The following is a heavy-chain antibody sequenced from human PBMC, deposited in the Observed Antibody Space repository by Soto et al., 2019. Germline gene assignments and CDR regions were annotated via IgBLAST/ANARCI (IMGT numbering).Heavy chain of an antibody. CDR2: ISVSGDNT. CDR1: GFTFSTYA. V-gene: IGHV3-23*01. J-gene: IGHJ4*02. D-gene: IGHD3-3*01. Sequence: GSLRLSCAASGFTFSTYAMSWVRQAPGKGLEWVSGISVSGDNTYYADSVKGRFTISRDNSKNTLYLQMNNLRAEDTAVYYCADGGEWSFNFVYWGQGTQVTVSS. CDR3: ADGGEWSFNFVY.